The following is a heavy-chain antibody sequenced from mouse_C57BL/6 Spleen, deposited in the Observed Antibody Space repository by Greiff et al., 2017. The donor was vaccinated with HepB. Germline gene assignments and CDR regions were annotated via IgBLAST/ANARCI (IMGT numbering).Heavy chain of an antibody. Sequence: QVHVKQSGAELVKPGASVKLSCKASGYTFTEYTIHWVKQRSGQGLEWIGWFYPGSGSIKYNEKFKDKATLTADKSSSTVYMELSRLTSEDSAVYFCARHEEIYYYGSSYVNYFDYWGQGTTLTVSS. CDR3: ARHEEIYYYGSSYVNYFDY. D-gene: IGHD1-1*01. V-gene: IGHV1-62-2*01. J-gene: IGHJ2*01. CDR1: GYTFTEYT. CDR2: FYPGSGSI.